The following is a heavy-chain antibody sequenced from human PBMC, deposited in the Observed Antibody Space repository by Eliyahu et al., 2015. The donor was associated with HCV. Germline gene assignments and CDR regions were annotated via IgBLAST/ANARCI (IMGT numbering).Heavy chain of an antibody. D-gene: IGHD3-9*01. Sequence: SCAASGFMFRHTWMTWVRQAPGKGLEWVGHIRSKADGGTTDYDTPVKSRFIISRDDSEATLYLQLNSLKTEDTAVYFCTTLKPILTGYPYGYYGMDVWGHGTTVIVSS. J-gene: IGHJ6*02. CDR2: IRSKADGGTT. CDR1: GFMFRHTW. V-gene: IGHV3-15*01. CDR3: TTLKPILTGYPYGYYGMDV.